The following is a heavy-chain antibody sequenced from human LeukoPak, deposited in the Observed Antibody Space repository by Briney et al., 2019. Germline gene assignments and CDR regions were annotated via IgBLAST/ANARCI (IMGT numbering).Heavy chain of an antibody. CDR3: ARGGRRWLVLGWFDH. J-gene: IGHJ5*02. D-gene: IGHD6-19*01. CDR1: GGSFSGYY. V-gene: IGHV4-34*01. CDR2: INHSGST. Sequence: SETLSLTCAVYGGSFSGYYWRWIRQPPGKGLEWIGEINHSGSTNYNPSLKSRVTISVDTSKTQFSLKLSSVTAADTAVYYCARGGRRWLVLGWFDHWGQGTLVTVSS.